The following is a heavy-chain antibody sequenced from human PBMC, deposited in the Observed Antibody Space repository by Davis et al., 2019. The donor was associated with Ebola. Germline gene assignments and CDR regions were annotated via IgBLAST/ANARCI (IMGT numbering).Heavy chain of an antibody. D-gene: IGHD1-26*01. Sequence: GESLKISCAASGFTVSSNYMSWVRQAPGKGLEWVSVIYSGGSTYYADSVKGRFTISRHNSKNTLYLQMNSLRAEDTAVYYCAREREEGELPRYYYYYGMDVWGQGTTVTVSS. J-gene: IGHJ6*02. CDR1: GFTVSSNY. CDR2: IYSGGST. CDR3: AREREEGELPRYYYYYGMDV. V-gene: IGHV3-53*04.